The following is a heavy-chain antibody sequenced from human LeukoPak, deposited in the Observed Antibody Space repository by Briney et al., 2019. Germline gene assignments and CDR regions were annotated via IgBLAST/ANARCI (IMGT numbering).Heavy chain of an antibody. Sequence: ASVKVSCKASGGTFSSYAISWVRQAPGQGLEWMGGIIPIFGTANYAQKFQGRVTITADESTSTAYMELSSLRSEDTAVYYCRTYGSGSYYPFYFDYWGQGTLVTVSS. CDR3: RTYGSGSYYPFYFDY. CDR1: GGTFSSYA. J-gene: IGHJ4*02. V-gene: IGHV1-69*13. D-gene: IGHD3-10*01. CDR2: IIPIFGTA.